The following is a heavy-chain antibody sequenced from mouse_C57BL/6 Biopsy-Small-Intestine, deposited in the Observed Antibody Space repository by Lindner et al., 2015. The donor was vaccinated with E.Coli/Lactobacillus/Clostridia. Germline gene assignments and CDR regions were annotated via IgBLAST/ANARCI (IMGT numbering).Heavy chain of an antibody. CDR2: ILPGSGST. Sequence: VQLQESGAELMKPGASVKLSCKATGYTFTGYWIEWVKQRPGHGLEWIGEILPGSGSTNHNEKFKGKATFTADTSSNTAYMQLSSLTTEDSAIYYCAISYGSSDYWGQGTTLTVSS. CDR1: GYTFTGYW. D-gene: IGHD1-1*01. J-gene: IGHJ2*01. CDR3: AISYGSSDY. V-gene: IGHV1-9*01.